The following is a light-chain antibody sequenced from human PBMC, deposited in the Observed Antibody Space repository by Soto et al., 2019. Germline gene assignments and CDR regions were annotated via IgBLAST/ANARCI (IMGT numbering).Light chain of an antibody. CDR2: EVN. Sequence: LAQPSSVSWSPGQSITISCTGTSTDVGGYNYVSWYQHHPGKGPKLIIYEVNNRPSGVSDRFSGSKSGNKASLTISNLEAEDESDYYCGSYTSTDTPLVFGTGTKVTVL. J-gene: IGLJ1*01. V-gene: IGLV2-14*01. CDR3: GSYTSTDTPLV. CDR1: STDVGGYNY.